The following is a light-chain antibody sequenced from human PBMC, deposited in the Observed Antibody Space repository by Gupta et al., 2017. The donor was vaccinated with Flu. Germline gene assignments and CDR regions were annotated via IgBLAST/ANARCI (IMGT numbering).Light chain of an antibody. CDR2: QDI. CDR3: QAWDSSRGV. J-gene: IGLJ2*01. V-gene: IGLV3-1*01. CDR1: NLEDKY. Sequence: SYDLTQPPSVSVSPGQTASITCSGDNLEDKYTFWYQQKPGQSPVLVIYQDIKRPSGIPERFSGFNSGNTATLTISGTQAMDEADYYCQAWDSSRGVFGGGTKLTVL.